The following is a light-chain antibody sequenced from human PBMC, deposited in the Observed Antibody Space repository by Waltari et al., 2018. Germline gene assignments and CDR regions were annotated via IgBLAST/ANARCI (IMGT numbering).Light chain of an antibody. CDR3: HQYNKWPRT. Sequence: EIVMTQSPATLSVSPGERATLSCRASQSVSSDLAWYQQKPGQTPRLLIYGASTRATGIPARFSGGGSGTEFTLTISSQQSEDFAVYYCHQYNKWPRTFGQGTKLEIK. V-gene: IGKV3-15*01. CDR2: GAS. J-gene: IGKJ2*01. CDR1: QSVSSD.